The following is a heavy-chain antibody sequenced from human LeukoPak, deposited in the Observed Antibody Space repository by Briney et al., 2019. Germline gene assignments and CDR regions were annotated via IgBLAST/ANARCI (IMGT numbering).Heavy chain of an antibody. Sequence: SVKVSCKASVGTFSSYAISWVRQAPGQGLEWMGGIIPIFGTANYAQKFQGRVTITTDESTSTASRELSSLRSEDTAVYYCARWVAAAHYGPYYHMDVWGKGTTVTVSS. J-gene: IGHJ6*03. D-gene: IGHD6-13*01. CDR1: VGTFSSYA. CDR2: IIPIFGTA. V-gene: IGHV1-69*05. CDR3: ARWVAAAHYGPYYHMDV.